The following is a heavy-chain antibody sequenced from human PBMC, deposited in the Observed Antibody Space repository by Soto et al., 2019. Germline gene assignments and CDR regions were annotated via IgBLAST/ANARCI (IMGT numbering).Heavy chain of an antibody. J-gene: IGHJ6*02. CDR1: GYSFTSHG. V-gene: IGHV1-18*01. D-gene: IGHD3-10*01. CDR2: ISAYNGNT. CDR3: ARDNGFGESDV. Sequence: QVQLVQSGAEVKKPGASVKVSCKASGYSFTSHGVSWVRQAPGQGLEWMGWISAYNGNTNYAQKFQGRVTMTTDTSTSTGYMELRSLRSDDTAVYYCARDNGFGESDVWGQGTTVTVSS.